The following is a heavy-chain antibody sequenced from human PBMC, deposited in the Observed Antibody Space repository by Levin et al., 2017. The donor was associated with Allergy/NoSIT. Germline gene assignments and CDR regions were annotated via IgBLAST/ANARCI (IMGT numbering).Heavy chain of an antibody. V-gene: IGHV3-23*01. Sequence: GESLKISCAASGFTFSRYAMTWVRQAPGKGLDWVSSISADGAVAYYGDSVKGRFTVSRDNYKNMLLLQMNSLRAEDTAVYYCATIDLSASNTHYWGQGTLATVSS. CDR2: ISADGAVA. CDR3: ATIDLSASNTHY. D-gene: IGHD3-3*01. J-gene: IGHJ4*02. CDR1: GFTFSRYA.